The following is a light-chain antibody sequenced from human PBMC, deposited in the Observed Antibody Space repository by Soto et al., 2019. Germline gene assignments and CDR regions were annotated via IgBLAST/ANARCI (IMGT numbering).Light chain of an antibody. CDR1: QSVSTD. J-gene: IGKJ4*01. V-gene: IGKV3-15*01. CDR2: GAS. CDR3: QQYYSWPPLT. Sequence: IVMTQSPAIVSVSPGDRATLSCRASQSVSTDIAWYQQKLGQAPRLLIYGASTRATGIPARFSGSGSGTEFTLTISGLQSEDFAVYYCQQYYSWPPLTFCGGTKVEI.